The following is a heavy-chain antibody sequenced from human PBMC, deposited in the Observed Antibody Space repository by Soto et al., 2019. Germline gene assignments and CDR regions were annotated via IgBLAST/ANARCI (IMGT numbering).Heavy chain of an antibody. D-gene: IGHD4-17*01. Sequence: SDTPSLTCAVSGRSVSSSNWGGGVRQPPGKGLEWIGEIYHSGSTNYNPSLKSRVTISVDKSKNQFSLKLSSVTAADTAVYYCARGYTTVNNWFDPWGQGTLVTVSS. V-gene: IGHV4-4*02. CDR1: GRSVSSSNW. CDR3: ARGYTTVNNWFDP. CDR2: IYHSGST. J-gene: IGHJ5*02.